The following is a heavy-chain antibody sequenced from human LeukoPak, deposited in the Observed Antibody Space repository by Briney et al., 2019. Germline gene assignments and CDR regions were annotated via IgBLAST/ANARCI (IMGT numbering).Heavy chain of an antibody. CDR1: GGSISSYY. D-gene: IGHD3-22*01. Sequence: PSETLSLTCTVSGGSISSYYWSWIRQPPGKGLEWIGYIYYSGSTNYNPSLKSRVTISVDTSKNQFSLKLSSVTAVDTAVYYCARGLLGWFDPWGQGTLVTVSS. V-gene: IGHV4-59*01. J-gene: IGHJ5*02. CDR2: IYYSGST. CDR3: ARGLLGWFDP.